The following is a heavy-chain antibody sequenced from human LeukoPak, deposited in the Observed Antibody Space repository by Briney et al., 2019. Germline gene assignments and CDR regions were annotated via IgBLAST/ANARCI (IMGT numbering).Heavy chain of an antibody. J-gene: IGHJ4*02. V-gene: IGHV1-2*02. D-gene: IGHD2-8*01. CDR2: IDADSGTP. CDR1: GYTFIDYF. CDR3: ARAGDLNGNPY. Sequence: VASVKVSCKASGYTFIDYFMHCVRQAPGQGLESMGWIDADSGTPTYPQKFQGRVTMTRDTSTSTVYMELSRLISDDTAVYYCARAGDLNGNPYWGQGTLVTVSS.